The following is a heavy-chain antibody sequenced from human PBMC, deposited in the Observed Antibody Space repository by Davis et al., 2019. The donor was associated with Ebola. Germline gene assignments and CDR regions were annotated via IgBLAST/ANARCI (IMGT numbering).Heavy chain of an antibody. CDR3: ARWIQLWFAFDY. CDR1: GGSISSGGYS. D-gene: IGHD5-18*01. J-gene: IGHJ4*02. Sequence: PSETLSLTCAVSGGSISSGGYSWSWIRQPPGKGLEWIGYIYHSGSTYYNPSLKSRVTISVDRSKNQFSLKLNSVTAADTAVYYCARWIQLWFAFDYWGQGTLVTVSS. V-gene: IGHV4-30-2*01. CDR2: IYHSGST.